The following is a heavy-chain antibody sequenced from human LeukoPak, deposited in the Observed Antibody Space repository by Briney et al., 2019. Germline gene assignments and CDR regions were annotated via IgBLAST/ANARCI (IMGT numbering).Heavy chain of an antibody. Sequence: GGSLRLSCAASGFIFSSYAMSWVRQAPGKGLEWVSSISSSSSYIYYADSVKGRFTISRDNAKNSLYLQMNSLRAEDTAVYYCARVPYCNSTSCPADYWGQGTLVTVSS. CDR3: ARVPYCNSTSCPADY. J-gene: IGHJ4*02. D-gene: IGHD2-2*01. CDR1: GFIFSSYA. V-gene: IGHV3-21*01. CDR2: ISSSSSYI.